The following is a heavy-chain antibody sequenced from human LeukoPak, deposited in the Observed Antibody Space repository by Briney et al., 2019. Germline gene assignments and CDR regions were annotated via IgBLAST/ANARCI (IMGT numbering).Heavy chain of an antibody. D-gene: IGHD6-19*01. V-gene: IGHV4-59*01. CDR2: IYYSGST. CDR1: GGSISFYY. Sequence: SETLSLTXIVPGGSISFYYWSWIRQAPGKGLGWIGYIYYSGSTKYNPSLKSRVTISVDTSKSQFSLKLSSVTTADTAVYYCARDSAVAGYLDYWGQGTLVTVSS. CDR3: ARDSAVAGYLDY. J-gene: IGHJ4*02.